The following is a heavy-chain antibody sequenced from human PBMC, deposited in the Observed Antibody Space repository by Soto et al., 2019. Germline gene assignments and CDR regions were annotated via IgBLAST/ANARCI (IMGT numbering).Heavy chain of an antibody. CDR1: GYTFTSYG. V-gene: IGHV1-18*01. Sequence: QVQLVQSGAEVKKPGASVKVSCKASGYTFTSYGISWVRQAPGQGLEWMGWISDYNGNTNYAQKLQGRVIMTRDTATSTAYMVLRSRRSDDTAVYYCARDHGSGKNLGRWEDYWGQGTLVTVSS. CDR2: ISDYNGNT. CDR3: ARDHGSGKNLGRWEDY. J-gene: IGHJ4*02. D-gene: IGHD3-10*01.